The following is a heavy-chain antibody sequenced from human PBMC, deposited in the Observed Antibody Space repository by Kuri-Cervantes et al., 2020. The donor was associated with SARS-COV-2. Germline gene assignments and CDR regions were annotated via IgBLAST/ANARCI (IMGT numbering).Heavy chain of an antibody. D-gene: IGHD6-13*01. V-gene: IGHV3-7*01. Sequence: LSLTCAASGFTFSSYWMSWVRQAPGKGLEWVANIKQDGSEKYYVDSVKGRFTISRDNAKNTLYLQMNSLRTEDTALYYCARESSSRHGLIDYWGQGTLVTVSS. J-gene: IGHJ4*02. CDR3: ARESSSRHGLIDY. CDR1: GFTFSSYW. CDR2: IKQDGSEK.